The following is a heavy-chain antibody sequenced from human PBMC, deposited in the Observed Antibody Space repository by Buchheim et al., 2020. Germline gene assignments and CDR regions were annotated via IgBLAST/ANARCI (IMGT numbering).Heavy chain of an antibody. V-gene: IGHV3-21*01. D-gene: IGHD3-10*01. CDR2: ISSSSSYI. CDR1: GFTFSSYS. CDR3: ARDQGFSGSYYNVRYYYGMDV. Sequence: EVQLVESGGGLVKPGGSLRLSCAASGFTFSSYSMNWVRQAPGKGLEWVSSISSSSSYIYYAASVKGRFPISRDNAKNSLHLQMNSLRAEDTAVYYCARDQGFSGSYYNVRYYYGMDVWGQGTT. J-gene: IGHJ6*02.